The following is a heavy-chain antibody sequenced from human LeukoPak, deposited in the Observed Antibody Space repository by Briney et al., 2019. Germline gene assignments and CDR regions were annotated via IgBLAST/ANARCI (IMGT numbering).Heavy chain of an antibody. V-gene: IGHV5-51*01. Sequence: GESLKISCKGSGYSFTSYWIGWVRQMPGKGLEWMGIIYPGDSDTRYSPSFQGQVTISADKPISTAYLQWSSLKASDTAMYYCARRSRGYDSSGYYLDYWGQGTLVTVSP. CDR3: ARRSRGYDSSGYYLDY. CDR2: IYPGDSDT. J-gene: IGHJ4*02. D-gene: IGHD3-22*01. CDR1: GYSFTSYW.